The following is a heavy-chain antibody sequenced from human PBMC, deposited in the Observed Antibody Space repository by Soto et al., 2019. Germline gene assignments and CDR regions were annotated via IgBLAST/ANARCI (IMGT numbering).Heavy chain of an antibody. CDR1: GYTFTNSD. CDR2: MNPDSGHA. Sequence: QVQLVQSGAEVKKPGASVKVSCKASGYTFTNSDINWVRQAPGQGLEWMGWMNPDSGHAANAQKFQGRVTLTTSTSTSTVYMEMRSLGSEDTAVYYCARRPHCSGGICYYGLDNWGQGTLVTVSS. CDR3: ARRPHCSGGICYYGLDN. J-gene: IGHJ4*02. V-gene: IGHV1-8*01. D-gene: IGHD2-15*01.